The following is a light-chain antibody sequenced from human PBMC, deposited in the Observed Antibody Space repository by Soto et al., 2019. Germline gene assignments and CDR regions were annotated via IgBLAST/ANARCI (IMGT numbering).Light chain of an antibody. CDR2: DAS. V-gene: IGKV3D-15*01. Sequence: EFVLTQSPGTLSLSPWAISTLSCRASQTVRNNYLAWYQQKPGQAPRLLSYDASSRATGIPDRVSGSGSGTEFTLSISSLQSEDFAVYDCQQYKNWPRTVGQGTKVDIK. J-gene: IGKJ2*01. CDR1: QTVRNN. CDR3: QQYKNWPRT.